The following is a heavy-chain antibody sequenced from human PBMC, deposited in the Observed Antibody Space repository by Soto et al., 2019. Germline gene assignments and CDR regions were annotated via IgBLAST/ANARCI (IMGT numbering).Heavy chain of an antibody. V-gene: IGHV1-69*01. D-gene: IGHD3-3*01. CDR2: IIPIFGTA. CDR1: GGTFSSYA. J-gene: IGHJ6*02. CDR3: VSPDFWSYKPYYYYGMDV. Sequence: QVQLVQSGAEVKKPGSSVKVSCKASGGTFSSYAISWVRQAPGQGLEWMGGIIPIFGTANYAQKFQGRVTITADESTSTAYMELSSLRSEDTAVYYCVSPDFWSYKPYYYYGMDVWGQGTTVTVSS.